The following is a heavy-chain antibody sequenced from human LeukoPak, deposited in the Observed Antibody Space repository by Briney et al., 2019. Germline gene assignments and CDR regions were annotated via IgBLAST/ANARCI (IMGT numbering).Heavy chain of an antibody. Sequence: GGSLRLSCAASGFTFSSYAMSWVRQAPGKGLEWVSAISGSGGSTYYADSVKGRFTISRDNSKNTLYLQMNSLRAEDTAVYYCAKTPYYGSGTRGGAFDIWGQGTMVTVSS. CDR3: AKTPYYGSGTRGGAFDI. CDR2: ISGSGGST. V-gene: IGHV3-23*01. D-gene: IGHD3-10*01. J-gene: IGHJ3*02. CDR1: GFTFSSYA.